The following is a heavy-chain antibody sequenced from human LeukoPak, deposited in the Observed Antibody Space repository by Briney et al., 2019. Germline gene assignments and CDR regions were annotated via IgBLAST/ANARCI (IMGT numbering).Heavy chain of an antibody. Sequence: PGGSLRRSCAASGFTFNNYEMNWVRQAPGKGLEWVSYISSSGSTIYYADSVKGRFTISRDNAKNSLYLQMNSLRAEDTAVYYCARDRGIVGAVEYFDYWGQGTLVTVSS. D-gene: IGHD1-26*01. CDR1: GFTFNNYE. CDR2: ISSSGSTI. CDR3: ARDRGIVGAVEYFDY. J-gene: IGHJ4*02. V-gene: IGHV3-48*03.